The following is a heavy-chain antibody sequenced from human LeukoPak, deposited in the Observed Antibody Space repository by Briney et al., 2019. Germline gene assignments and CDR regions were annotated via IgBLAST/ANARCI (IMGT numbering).Heavy chain of an antibody. CDR2: ISSNSRTI. V-gene: IGHV3-48*02. CDR1: GFTFRNYR. D-gene: IGHD1-26*01. J-gene: IGHJ4*02. Sequence: GGSLRLSCAASGFTFRNYRMNWVRQAPGKGLEWLSYISSNSRTISYADSVKGRFTISRDNAKNSLYLQMNSLRDEDTAVYYCAITVGATEDCWGQGTLVTVSS. CDR3: AITVGATEDC.